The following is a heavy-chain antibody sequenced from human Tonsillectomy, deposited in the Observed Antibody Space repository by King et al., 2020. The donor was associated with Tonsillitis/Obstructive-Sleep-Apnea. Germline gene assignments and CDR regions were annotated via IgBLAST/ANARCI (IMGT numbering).Heavy chain of an antibody. J-gene: IGHJ6*02. CDR3: ARAHDTIVLPADANYSYYYGMDV. CDR1: GGTFSSYA. D-gene: IGHD2-2*01. CDR2: IIPILGIA. V-gene: IGHV1-69*10. Sequence: QLVQSGAEVKKPGSSVKVSCKASGGTFSSYAISWVRQAPGQGLEWMGGIIPILGIANYAQKFRGRVTITADKSTSTAYTELSSLRSEDTAIYYCARAHDTIVLPADANYSYYYGMDVWGQGTTVTVSS.